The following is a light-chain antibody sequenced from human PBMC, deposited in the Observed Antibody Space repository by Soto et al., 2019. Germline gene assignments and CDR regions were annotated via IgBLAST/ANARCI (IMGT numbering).Light chain of an antibody. Sequence: QSVLTQPPSASGTPGQRVTISCSGSSSNIGSNYVYWYQQLPGTAPKLLIYRNNQPPSGVPDRFSGSKSGTSASLAISGLRSEDEDDYYCAAWDDSLSGYVFGTGTKLTVL. CDR1: SSNIGSNY. CDR2: RNN. J-gene: IGLJ1*01. CDR3: AAWDDSLSGYV. V-gene: IGLV1-47*01.